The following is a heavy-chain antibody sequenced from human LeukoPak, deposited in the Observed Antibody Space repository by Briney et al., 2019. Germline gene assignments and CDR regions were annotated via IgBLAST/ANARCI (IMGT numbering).Heavy chain of an antibody. V-gene: IGHV3-23*01. CDR1: GFTSSISG. CDR3: AKAYSGSGSYNVEYFQH. CDR2: ISGSGDRT. Sequence: GGSLRLSSAASGFTSSISGIRRVRQAPGKGLEWVSGISGSGDRTYCADSVKGRFTISRDNSKNTLYLQMNSLRAEDTAVYYCAKAYSGSGSYNVEYFQHGGRGTLVTVSS. D-gene: IGHD3-10*01. J-gene: IGHJ1*01.